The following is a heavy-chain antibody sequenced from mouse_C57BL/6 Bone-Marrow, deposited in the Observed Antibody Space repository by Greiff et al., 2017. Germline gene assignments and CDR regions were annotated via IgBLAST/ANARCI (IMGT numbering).Heavy chain of an antibody. CDR1: GYAFSSSW. CDR2: IYPGDGDT. D-gene: IGHD4-1*01. V-gene: IGHV1-82*01. J-gene: IGHJ3*01. Sequence: VQLQQSGPELVKPGASVKISCKASGYAFSSSWMNWVKQRPGKGLEWIGRIYPGDGDTNYNGKLKGKATLTADKPSSTAYMQLSSLTSEDSAVYFCARDWDVGRFAYWGQGTLVTVSA. CDR3: ARDWDVGRFAY.